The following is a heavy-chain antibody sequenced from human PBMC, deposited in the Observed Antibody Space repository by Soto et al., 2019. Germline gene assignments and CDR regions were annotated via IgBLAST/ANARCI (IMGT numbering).Heavy chain of an antibody. CDR3: APETVLQRTYYYYDGMDV. CDR1: GGTFSSYA. V-gene: IGHV1-69*01. D-gene: IGHD6-25*01. J-gene: IGHJ6*04. CDR2: IIPIFGTA. Sequence: QVQLVQSGAEVKKPGSSVKVSCKASGGTFSSYAISWGRQAPGQGLEWMGGIIPIFGTANYAQKFQGRVTITADDSTSTAYMVLSSLRCEDTAVYYCAPETVLQRTYYYYDGMDVWGKGPTVTVSS.